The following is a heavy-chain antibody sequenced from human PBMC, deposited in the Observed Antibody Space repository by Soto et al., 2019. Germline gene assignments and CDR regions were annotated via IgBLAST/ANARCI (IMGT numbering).Heavy chain of an antibody. CDR1: GYTFTSYD. D-gene: IGHD3-10*01. J-gene: IGHJ5*02. V-gene: IGHV1-8*01. CDR2: MNPNSGNT. Sequence: QVQLVQSGAEVKKPGASVKVSCKASGYTFTSYDINWVRQATGQGLEWMGWMNPNSGNTGYAQKFQGRVTMTRNTSISTAYMELSSLRSEDTAVYYCARGAWKVRGVIIGLRNWFDPWGQGTLVTVSS. CDR3: ARGAWKVRGVIIGLRNWFDP.